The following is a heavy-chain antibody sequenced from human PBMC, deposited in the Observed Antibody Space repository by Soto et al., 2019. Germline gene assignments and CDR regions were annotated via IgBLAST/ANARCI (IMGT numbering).Heavy chain of an antibody. Sequence: NPGGSLTLSSKCSGFTFGDYGISWSRQAPGKGLEPVGVIRSKAYGETTDYAASVKGRFTILRDNSKSIAYLQLNSLQSDDTGVYYCTRYTYTSWYSHLVRDVSG. CDR2: IRSKAYGETT. J-gene: IGHJ6*02. CDR3: TRYTYTSWYSHLVRDV. CDR1: GFTFGDYG. D-gene: IGHD2-15*01. V-gene: IGHV3-49*05.